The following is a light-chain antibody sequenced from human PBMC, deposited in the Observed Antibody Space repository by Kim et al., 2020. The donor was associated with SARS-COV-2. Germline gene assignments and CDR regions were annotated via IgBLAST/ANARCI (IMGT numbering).Light chain of an antibody. CDR2: EDN. J-gene: IGLJ3*02. V-gene: IGLV6-57*02. Sequence: GKTVTISCTGSGDSIASNYVQWYQQRPGSAPTTVIYEDNQSPSGVPDRFSGSIDSSSNSASLTISGLKTEDEADYYCQSYDSSNWVFGGGTQLTVL. CDR1: GDSIASNY. CDR3: QSYDSSNWV.